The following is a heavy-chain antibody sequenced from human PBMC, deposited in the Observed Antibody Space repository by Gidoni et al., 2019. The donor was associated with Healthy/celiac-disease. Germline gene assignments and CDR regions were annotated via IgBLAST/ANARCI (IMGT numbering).Heavy chain of an antibody. CDR2: INHSGST. V-gene: IGHV4-34*01. Sequence: QVQLQQWGAGLLKPSETLSLTCAVYGGSFSGYYWSWIRQPPGKGLEWIGEINHSGSTNYNPSLKSRVTISVDTSKNQFSLKLSSVTAADTAVYYCARGPNYDFWSGYIRGMDVWGQGTTVTVSS. D-gene: IGHD3-3*01. CDR3: ARGPNYDFWSGYIRGMDV. CDR1: GGSFSGYY. J-gene: IGHJ6*02.